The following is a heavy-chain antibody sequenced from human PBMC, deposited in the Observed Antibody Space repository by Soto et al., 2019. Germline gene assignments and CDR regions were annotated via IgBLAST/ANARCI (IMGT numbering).Heavy chain of an antibody. J-gene: IGHJ6*02. Sequence: GASVKVSCKASGYTFTGYYMHWVRQAPGQGLEWMGWINPNSGGTNYAQKFQGWVTMTRDTSISTAYMELSRLRSDDTAVYYCARGPVPAAIPYYYYGMDVWGQGTTVTVSS. V-gene: IGHV1-2*04. CDR1: GYTFTGYY. CDR2: INPNSGGT. D-gene: IGHD2-2*02. CDR3: ARGPVPAAIPYYYYGMDV.